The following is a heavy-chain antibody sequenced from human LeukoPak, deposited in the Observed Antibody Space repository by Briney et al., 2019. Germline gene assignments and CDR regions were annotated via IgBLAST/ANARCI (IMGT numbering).Heavy chain of an antibody. J-gene: IGHJ4*02. CDR2: IYPGDSDT. CDR1: GSCFTSYW. CDR3: ARHSSCSSTSCLDY. V-gene: IGHV5-51*01. D-gene: IGHD2-2*01. Sequence: GASLKISCKGSGSCFTSYWIGWVRPLPGKGLEWMGIIYPGDSDTRYSPSFQGQVTISADKSISTAYLQWSSLKASDTAMYYCARHSSCSSTSCLDYWGQGTLVTVSS.